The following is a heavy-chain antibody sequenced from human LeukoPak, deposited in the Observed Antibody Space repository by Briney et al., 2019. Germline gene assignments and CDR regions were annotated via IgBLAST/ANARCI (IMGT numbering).Heavy chain of an antibody. J-gene: IGHJ4*02. CDR3: AGVKVAGTRSFDY. CDR2: INDVGRDS. D-gene: IGHD6-19*01. V-gene: IGHV3-74*01. CDR1: GFTFSAYW. Sequence: GGSLRLSCAASGFTFSAYWMHWVRQAPGKGLVWVGRINDVGRDSTYVDSVKGRFTISRDNAKNTLYLQMNNLRAEDTAVYYCAGVKVAGTRSFDYWGQGTLATVSS.